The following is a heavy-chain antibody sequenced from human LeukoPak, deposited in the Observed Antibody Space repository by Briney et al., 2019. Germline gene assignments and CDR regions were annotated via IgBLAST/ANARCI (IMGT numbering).Heavy chain of an antibody. V-gene: IGHV4-59*01. CDR3: ARDREGNEWSFDY. CDR1: GDSISSYY. Sequence: SETLSLTSTVSGDSISSYYWSWIRQPPGKGLEWIGYIYYSGSTNYNPSLKSRVTISVDTSKNQFCLKLSSVTAADTAVYYCARDREGNEWSFDYWGQGTLVTVSS. J-gene: IGHJ4*02. CDR2: IYYSGST. D-gene: IGHD3-3*01.